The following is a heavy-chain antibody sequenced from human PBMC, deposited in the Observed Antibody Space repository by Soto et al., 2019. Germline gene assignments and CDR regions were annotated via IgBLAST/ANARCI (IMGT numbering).Heavy chain of an antibody. V-gene: IGHV4-61*01. CDR1: GGSVSNKTYY. Sequence: SETLSLTCSVSGGSVSNKTYYWSWIRQPPGKRLEWIGYVYYSGTTNYNPSLKSRVTISVDLSKHQFSLRLSSVTPADTALYYCARTTAVPNTLRSRYFFDYWGQGTLVTVSS. CDR2: VYYSGTT. CDR3: ARTTAVPNTLRSRYFFDY. D-gene: IGHD4-17*01. J-gene: IGHJ4*02.